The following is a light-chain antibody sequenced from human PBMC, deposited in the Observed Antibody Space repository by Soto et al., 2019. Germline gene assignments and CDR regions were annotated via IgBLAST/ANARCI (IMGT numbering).Light chain of an antibody. J-gene: IGKJ5*01. CDR1: QSVNTF. V-gene: IGKV1-39*01. CDR3: QQSYSTLIT. CDR2: AAS. Sequence: DIQMTPSPSSLSASVGDRVTITCRASQSVNTFLNWYQQKPGKAPKLLIYAASSLQSGVPSRFSGSGSGTDFTLTISSLQPEDFATYYCQQSYSTLITFGQGTRLEIK.